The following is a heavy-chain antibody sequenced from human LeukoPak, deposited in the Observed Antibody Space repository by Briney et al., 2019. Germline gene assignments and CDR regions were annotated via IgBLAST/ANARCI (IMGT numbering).Heavy chain of an antibody. J-gene: IGHJ4*02. Sequence: ASVEVSCKLSGGTFYSYAMNWVRQAPGQGLEWMGWINPNSGGTNYAQKFQGRVTMTRDTSISTAYMELSRLRSDDTAVYYCARAPYVYVWGSYPRDNSYYFDYWGQGTLVTVSS. CDR3: ARAPYVYVWGSYPRDNSYYFDY. D-gene: IGHD3-16*02. CDR2: INPNSGGT. V-gene: IGHV1-2*02. CDR1: GGTFYSYA.